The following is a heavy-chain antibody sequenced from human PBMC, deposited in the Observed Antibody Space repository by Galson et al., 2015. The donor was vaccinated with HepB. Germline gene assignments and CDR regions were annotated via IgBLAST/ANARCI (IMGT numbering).Heavy chain of an antibody. V-gene: IGHV3-66*02. CDR1: GFTVSSNY. CDR2: IYSGGST. CDR3: ARDYSSSWFWAFDI. Sequence: SLRLSCAASGFTVSSNYMSWVRQAPGKGLEWVSVIYSGGSTYYADSVKGRFTISRDNSKNTLYLQMNSLRAEDTAVYYCARDYSSSWFWAFDIWGQGTMVTVSS. J-gene: IGHJ3*02. D-gene: IGHD6-13*01.